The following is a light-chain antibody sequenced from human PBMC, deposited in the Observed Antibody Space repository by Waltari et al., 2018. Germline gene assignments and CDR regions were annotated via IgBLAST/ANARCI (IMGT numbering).Light chain of an antibody. Sequence: QSVLTPPPPVPAAPGQRVPILCTGSSSNIRPGSGVPWYQQLPGTAPKLLIYGNSKRPSGVPDRFSGSKSGTSASLAITGLQAEDEAYYYCQSYDSSLSGAVFGTGTKVTVL. J-gene: IGLJ1*01. CDR3: QSYDSSLSGAV. CDR2: GNS. V-gene: IGLV1-40*01. CDR1: SSNIRPGSG.